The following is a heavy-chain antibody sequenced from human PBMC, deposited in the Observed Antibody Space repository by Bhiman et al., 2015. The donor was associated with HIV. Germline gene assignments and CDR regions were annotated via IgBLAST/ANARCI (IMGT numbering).Heavy chain of an antibody. Sequence: EVQLVESGGGLVQPGGSLRLSCGASGFTFSVYEMIWVRQAPGKGLEWVSFISNSGSPKYYADSMKGRFTISRDNAKNSLYLQMNNLRGEDTAVYYCARVESGYYDAFDIWGQGTMVIVSS. CDR1: GFTFSVYE. J-gene: IGHJ3*02. V-gene: IGHV3-48*03. CDR3: ARVESGYYDAFDI. D-gene: IGHD3-22*01. CDR2: ISNSGSPK.